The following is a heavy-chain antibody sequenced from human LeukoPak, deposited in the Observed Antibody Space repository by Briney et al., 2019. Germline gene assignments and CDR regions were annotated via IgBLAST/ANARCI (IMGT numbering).Heavy chain of an antibody. CDR3: GRVGCTGNNCRPYAYYATDV. Sequence: PGRSLRLSCAASGFTFNTFAMHWVRQTPGKGLEWAAIIWYDGSDKYYADSVRGRFAISRDNSKNTLYLQMNSLSAEDTAVYYCGRVGCTGNNCRPYAYYATDVWGQGTTVTVSS. CDR2: IWYDGSDK. CDR1: GFTFNTFA. J-gene: IGHJ6*02. V-gene: IGHV3-33*01. D-gene: IGHD2-8*02.